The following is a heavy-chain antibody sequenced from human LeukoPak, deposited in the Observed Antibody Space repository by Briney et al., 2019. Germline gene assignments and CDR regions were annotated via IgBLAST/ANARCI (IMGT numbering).Heavy chain of an antibody. Sequence: ASVKVSCKASGYTFTSYYMHWVRRAPGQGLEWMGIINPSGGSTSYAQKFQGRVTMTRDTSTSTVYMELSSLRSEDTAVYYCARVDCGGDCYSSVGFDYWGQGTLVTVSS. D-gene: IGHD2-21*01. V-gene: IGHV1-46*03. CDR2: INPSGGST. J-gene: IGHJ4*02. CDR3: ARVDCGGDCYSSVGFDY. CDR1: GYTFTSYY.